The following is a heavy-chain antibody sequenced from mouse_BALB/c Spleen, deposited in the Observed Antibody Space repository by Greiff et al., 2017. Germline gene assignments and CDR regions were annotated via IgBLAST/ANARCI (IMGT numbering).Heavy chain of an antibody. CDR1: GYTFTSYW. CDR2: IDPSDSET. CDR3: ARNYRYEGLYAMDY. Sequence: QVQLKQPGAELVKPGAPVKLSCKASGYTFTSYWMNWVKQRPGRGLEWIGRIDPSDSETHYNQKFKDKATLTVDKSSSTAYIQLSSLTSEDSAVYYCARNYRYEGLYAMDYWGQGISVTVAA. D-gene: IGHD2-14*01. V-gene: IGHV1-69*02. J-gene: IGHJ4*01.